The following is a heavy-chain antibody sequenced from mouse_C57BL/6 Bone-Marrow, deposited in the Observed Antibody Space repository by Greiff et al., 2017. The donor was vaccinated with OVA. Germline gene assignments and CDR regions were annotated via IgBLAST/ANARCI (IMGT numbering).Heavy chain of an antibody. V-gene: IGHV1-59*01. Sequence: VKLVESGAELVRPGTSVKLSCKASGYTFTSYWMHWVKQRPGQGLEWIGVIDPSDSYTNYNQKFKGKATLTVDTSSSTAYMQLSSLTSEDSAVYYCARGGYFDYWGQGTTLTVSS. CDR1: GYTFTSYW. J-gene: IGHJ2*01. CDR3: ARGGYFDY. CDR2: IDPSDSYT.